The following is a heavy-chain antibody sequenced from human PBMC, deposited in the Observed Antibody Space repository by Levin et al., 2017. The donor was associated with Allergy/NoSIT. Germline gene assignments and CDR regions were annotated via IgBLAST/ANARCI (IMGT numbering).Heavy chain of an antibody. D-gene: IGHD3-22*01. Sequence: GSGPTLVKPTQTLTLTCTFSGFSLSTSGVGVGWIRQPPGKALEWLALIYWNDDKRYSPSLKSRLTITKDTSKNQVVLTMTNMDPVDTATYYCAHTKRDFSYYDSSGYYYWFDPWGQGTLVTVSS. CDR2: IYWNDDK. J-gene: IGHJ5*02. CDR1: GFSLSTSGVG. CDR3: AHTKRDFSYYDSSGYYYWFDP. V-gene: IGHV2-5*01.